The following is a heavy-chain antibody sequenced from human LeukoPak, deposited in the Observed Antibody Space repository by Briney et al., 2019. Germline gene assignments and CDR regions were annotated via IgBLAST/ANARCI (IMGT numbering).Heavy chain of an antibody. J-gene: IGHJ6*03. CDR1: GGSMSGYY. CDR2: IYYTGST. Sequence: SETLSLTCTVSGGSMSGYYWTWIRQPPGKGLEWIAYIYYTGSTNYNPSLESRVTISVDTSRNQFSLKLSSVTAADTAVYYCARLTIFGVVSRYYMDVWGKGTTVTVSS. V-gene: IGHV4-59*12. D-gene: IGHD3-3*01. CDR3: ARLTIFGVVSRYYMDV.